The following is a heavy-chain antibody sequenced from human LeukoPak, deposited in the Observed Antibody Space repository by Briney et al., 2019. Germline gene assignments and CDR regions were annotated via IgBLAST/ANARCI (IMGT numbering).Heavy chain of an antibody. CDR1: GGSISSYY. D-gene: IGHD4-17*01. V-gene: IGHV4-59*01. J-gene: IGHJ5*02. CDR3: ARDLLTKYGDYVPRGWFDP. CDR2: IYYSGST. Sequence: PSETLSLTCTVSGGSISSYYWSWIRQPPGKGLEWIGYIYYSGSTNYNPSLKSRVTISVDTSKNQFSLKLSSVTAADTAVYYCARDLLTKYGDYVPRGWFDPWGQGTLVTVSS.